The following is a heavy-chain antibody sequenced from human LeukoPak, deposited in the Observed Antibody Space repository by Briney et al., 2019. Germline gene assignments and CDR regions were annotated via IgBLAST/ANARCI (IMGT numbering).Heavy chain of an antibody. CDR2: INHSGST. V-gene: IGHV4-34*01. CDR1: GGSFSDYY. Sequence: SETLSLTCAVYGGSFSDYYYTWIRQPPGKGVEWIGEINHSGSTNYNPSLKSGITISVDTYKKQFSLKLSSVTAADTAVYYCASGVAAPALGWGQGTLVTVSS. CDR3: ASGVAAPALG. D-gene: IGHD6-13*01. J-gene: IGHJ4*02.